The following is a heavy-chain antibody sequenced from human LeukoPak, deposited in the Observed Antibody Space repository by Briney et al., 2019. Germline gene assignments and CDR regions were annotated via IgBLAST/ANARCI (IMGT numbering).Heavy chain of an antibody. Sequence: GASVKVSCKASGGTFSSYTISWVRQAPGQGLEWMGRIIPILGIANYAQKFQGRVTITADKSTSTAYMELSSLRSEDTAVYYCASGPRGTGTGQNKQPGTNYYYYYMDVWGKGTTVTVSS. J-gene: IGHJ6*03. V-gene: IGHV1-69*02. CDR2: IIPILGIA. CDR3: ASGPRGTGTGQNKQPGTNYYYYYMDV. CDR1: GGTFSSYT. D-gene: IGHD7-27*01.